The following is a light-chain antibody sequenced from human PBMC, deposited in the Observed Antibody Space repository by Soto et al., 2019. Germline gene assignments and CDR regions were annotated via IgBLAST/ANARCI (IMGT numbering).Light chain of an antibody. CDR2: GAS. CDR1: QSVSSK. CDR3: QQYNSWLWT. V-gene: IGKV3-15*01. J-gene: IGKJ1*01. Sequence: EIVMTQSPATLSVSPREGATLSCRASQSVSSKLAWYQQKPGQAPRLLIYGASTRATGIPARFSGSGSGPEFTLIISSLQSEDSAVYYCQQYNSWLWTFGQGTKVDIK.